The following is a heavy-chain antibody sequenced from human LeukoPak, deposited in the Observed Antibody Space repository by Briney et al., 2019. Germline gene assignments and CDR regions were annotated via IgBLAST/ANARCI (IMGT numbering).Heavy chain of an antibody. CDR2: ISGSGGST. Sequence: QPGASLRLSCAASGFTFSSYAMSWVRQAPGKGLEWVSAISGSGGSTYYADSVKGRFTISRDNSKNTLYLQMNSLRAEDTAVYYCAKDQTLYSSSGMDVWGQGTTVTVSS. J-gene: IGHJ6*02. V-gene: IGHV3-23*01. CDR3: AKDQTLYSSSGMDV. CDR1: GFTFSSYA.